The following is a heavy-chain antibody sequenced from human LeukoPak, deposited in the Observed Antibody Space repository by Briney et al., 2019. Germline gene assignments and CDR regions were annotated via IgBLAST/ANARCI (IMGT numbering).Heavy chain of an antibody. CDR3: AKDHVYLRVYGMDV. CDR1: GFTFSSYS. D-gene: IGHD2/OR15-2a*01. V-gene: IGHV3-48*01. Sequence: QPGGSLRLSCAASGFTFSSYSMNWVRQAPGKGLEWVSYISSGSGSSIYYADSVKGRFSISRDNSKNTLYLQMNSLRAEDTAVYYCAKDHVYLRVYGMDVWGQGTTVTVSS. J-gene: IGHJ6*02. CDR2: ISSGSGSSI.